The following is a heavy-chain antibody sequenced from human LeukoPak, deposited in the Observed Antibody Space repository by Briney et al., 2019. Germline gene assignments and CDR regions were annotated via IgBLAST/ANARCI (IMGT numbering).Heavy chain of an antibody. CDR2: TYYRSKWYD. D-gene: IGHD1/OR15-1a*01. CDR1: GDRVSSKTAA. J-gene: IGHJ5*02. CDR3: ARVEWHQSEGTRLWFDP. V-gene: IGHV6-1*01. Sequence: SQTLSLTFAISGDRVSSKTAAWNWIRQSPSRGLEWLGRTYYRSKWYDDYAESVKGRITINPDTSKNQFSLQLNSVTPEDTAVYFCARVEWHQSEGTRLWFDPWGQGTLVTVSS.